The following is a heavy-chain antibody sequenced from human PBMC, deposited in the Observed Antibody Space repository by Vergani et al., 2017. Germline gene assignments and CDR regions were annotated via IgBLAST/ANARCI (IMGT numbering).Heavy chain of an antibody. J-gene: IGHJ4*02. D-gene: IGHD3-10*01. CDR3: ARYGSANLPSFDY. V-gene: IGHV4-59*01. CDR1: GGFMPGFY. Sequence: QVQLQESGPGVVKPSETLSLTCSVSGGFMPGFYWSWIRQSPGKRLEWIGYIYNTGTLKYNPSLKSRVTISIDTSKNQFPLNLTSVTAADTAVYYCARYGSANLPSFDYWGQGTLVTVSS. CDR2: IYNTGTL.